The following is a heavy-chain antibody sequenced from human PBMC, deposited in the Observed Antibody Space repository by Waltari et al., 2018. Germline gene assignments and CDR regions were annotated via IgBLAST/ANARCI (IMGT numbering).Heavy chain of an antibody. CDR2: INHSGST. J-gene: IGHJ6*02. D-gene: IGHD6-6*01. CDR3: ARLLAVAARPGTYYYYYGMDV. CDR1: GGSFSGYY. V-gene: IGHV4-34*01. Sequence: QVQLQQWGAGLLKPSETLSLTCAVYGGSFSGYYWSWIRQPPGKGLEWIGEINHSGSTNYNPSLKSRVTISVDTSKNQFSLKLSSVTAADTAVYYCARLLAVAARPGTYYYYYGMDVWGQGTTVTVSS.